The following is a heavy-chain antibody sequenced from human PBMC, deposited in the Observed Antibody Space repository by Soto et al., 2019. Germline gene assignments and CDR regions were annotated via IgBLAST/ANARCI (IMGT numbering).Heavy chain of an antibody. CDR1: GGSISSSNW. V-gene: IGHV4-4*02. Sequence: QVQLQESGPGLVKPSGTLSLTCAVSGGSISSSNWWSWVRQPPGKGLEWIGEIYHSGSTNYNPSLQSRGTISVDESKNQFSLKLSAVTAADTAVDYCAREAHSSSWYYFDYWGQGTLVTVSS. CDR2: IYHSGST. CDR3: AREAHSSSWYYFDY. D-gene: IGHD6-13*01. J-gene: IGHJ4*02.